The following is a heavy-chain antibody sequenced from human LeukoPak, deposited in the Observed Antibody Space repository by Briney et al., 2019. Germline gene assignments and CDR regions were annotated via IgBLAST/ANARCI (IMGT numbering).Heavy chain of an antibody. CDR1: GFIFNSYG. J-gene: IGHJ4*02. CDR3: AKVAIRFLEWLSHQIRWYYFDY. CDR2: IWYDGSNK. D-gene: IGHD3-3*01. Sequence: GGSLRLSCAASGFIFNSYGMHWVRQAPGKGLEWVALIWYDGSNKYYTDSVKGRFTISRDNSKNTLYLEMNSLRAEDTAVYYCAKVAIRFLEWLSHQIRWYYFDYWGQGTLVTVSS. V-gene: IGHV3-33*06.